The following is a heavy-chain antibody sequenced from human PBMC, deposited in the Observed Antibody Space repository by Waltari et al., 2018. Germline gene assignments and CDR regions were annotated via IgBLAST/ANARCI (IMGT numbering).Heavy chain of an antibody. Sequence: VPLLESGGDLVRSGGSLRRSGVALGFTFRVCSVNGVRTASGKGLRGVSSIGCGNGHITYAEAVKGRFTISREKGKNSLYLEMNSLGAEHMAIYYCVKGGRYNLPFDYWGQGTLVTVSS. CDR2: IGCGNGHI. D-gene: IGHD1-1*01. CDR3: VKGGRYNLPFDY. CDR1: GFTFRVCS. J-gene: IGHJ4*02. V-gene: IGHV3-21*02.